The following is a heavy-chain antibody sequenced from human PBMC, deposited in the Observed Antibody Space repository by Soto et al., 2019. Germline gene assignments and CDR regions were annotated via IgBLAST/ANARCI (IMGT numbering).Heavy chain of an antibody. Sequence: GGSLRLPWVVSGISRYSYGMSWVRQGTGKGLEWGSTINPSGGWTFYADSVKGRFTISRDNSNNTVYLQMNSLRAEDTAVYFCATHVQVAAIRGASEFYFDYSGQGPPVTVSS. CDR1: GISRYSYG. D-gene: IGHD6-19*01. CDR2: INPSGGWT. J-gene: IGHJ4*02. V-gene: IGHV3-23*01. CDR3: ATHVQVAAIRGASEFYFDY.